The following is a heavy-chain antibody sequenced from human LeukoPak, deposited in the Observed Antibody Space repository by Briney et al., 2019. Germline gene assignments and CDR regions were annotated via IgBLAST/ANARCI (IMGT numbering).Heavy chain of an antibody. CDR1: GYTFTGYY. V-gene: IGHV1-2*02. CDR3: ARGEGGMVRGFLFDY. J-gene: IGHJ4*02. Sequence: GASVKVSCKASGYTFTGYYMHWVRQAPGQGLEWMGWINPNSGGTNYAQKFQGRVTMTRDASISTAYMELSRLRSDDTAVYYCARGEGGMVRGFLFDYWGQGTLVTVSS. D-gene: IGHD3-10*01. CDR2: INPNSGGT.